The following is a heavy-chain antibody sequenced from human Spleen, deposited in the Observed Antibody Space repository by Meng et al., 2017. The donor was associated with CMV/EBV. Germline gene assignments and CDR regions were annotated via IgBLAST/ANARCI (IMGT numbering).Heavy chain of an antibody. CDR3: ARDLSRARPPMFDY. V-gene: IGHV1-2*02. CDR2: IHPHRGDT. Sequence: GSVKVSCKASGYTFTAHYFHWVRQAPGQGLEWMGWIHPHRGDTNYAQQFQGRVTLTRDTSINTGYMELTRLTSDDTAVYYCARDLSRARPPMFDYWGQGTLVTVSS. CDR1: GYTFTAHY. D-gene: IGHD6-6*01. J-gene: IGHJ4*02.